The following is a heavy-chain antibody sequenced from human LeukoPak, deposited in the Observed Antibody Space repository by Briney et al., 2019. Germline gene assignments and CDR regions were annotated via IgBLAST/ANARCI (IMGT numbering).Heavy chain of an antibody. J-gene: IGHJ4*02. V-gene: IGHV3-23*01. Sequence: GGSLRLSCAASGFTFGSSAMSWVRQAPGKGLEWVSAISNNGGYTYYADSVQGRFTISRDNSKNTLYLQMNSLRAEDTAVYYCARDRELWFGELYFDYWGQGTLVTVSS. D-gene: IGHD3-10*01. CDR1: GFTFGSSA. CDR3: ARDRELWFGELYFDY. CDR2: ISNNGGYT.